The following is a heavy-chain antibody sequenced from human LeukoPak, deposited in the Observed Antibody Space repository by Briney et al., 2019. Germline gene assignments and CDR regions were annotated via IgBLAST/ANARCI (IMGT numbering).Heavy chain of an antibody. V-gene: IGHV3-15*07. D-gene: IGHD3-16*02. CDR1: GFTFSNAW. CDR2: IKSKTDGGTT. CDR3: TTVMITFGGVIVRDLDY. J-gene: IGHJ4*02. Sequence: GGSLRLSCAASGFTFSNAWMNWVRQAPGKGLEWVGRIKSKTDGGTTDYAAPVKGRFTISRDDSKNTLYLQMNSLKTEDTAVHYCTTVMITFGGVIVRDLDYWGQGTLVTVSS.